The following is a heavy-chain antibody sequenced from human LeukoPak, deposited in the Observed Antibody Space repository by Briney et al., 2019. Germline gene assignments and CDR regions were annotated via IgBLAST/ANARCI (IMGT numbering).Heavy chain of an antibody. CDR3: ASSHDSSGND. Sequence: GGSLRLSCAASGFTFSSYSMNWVRQAPGKGLEWVGNIHKDGRVMFYAASVKGRFTISRDNAKNSLYLDMNSLRDEDTAIYYCASSHDSSGNDWGQGTLVTVTS. CDR2: IHKDGRVM. J-gene: IGHJ4*02. D-gene: IGHD3-22*01. CDR1: GFTFSSYS. V-gene: IGHV3-7*03.